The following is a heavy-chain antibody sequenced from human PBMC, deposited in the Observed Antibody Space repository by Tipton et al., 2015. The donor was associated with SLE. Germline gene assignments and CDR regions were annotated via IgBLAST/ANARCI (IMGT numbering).Heavy chain of an antibody. V-gene: IGHV4-59*01. Sequence: TLSLTCSVSGGAINNYYWGWIRQPPGKGLEWIGCLYSSGNTIYNPSLNSRVTISGDTSKNQFSLRLSSVTAADTAVYYCAASAGGNFDYWGQGTLVTVSS. J-gene: IGHJ4*02. CDR1: GGAINNYY. CDR2: LYSSGNT. CDR3: AASAGGNFDY. D-gene: IGHD6-13*01.